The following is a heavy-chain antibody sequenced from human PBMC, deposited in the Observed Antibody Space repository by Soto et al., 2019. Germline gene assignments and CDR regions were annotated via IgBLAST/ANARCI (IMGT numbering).Heavy chain of an antibody. CDR3: ARGMPLSGAFGY. CDR2: IDPSDSYT. V-gene: IGHV5-10-1*01. Sequence: WIRRVRKMPGKGLEWMGTIDPSDSYTNYRPSFQGHVTISADKSISTAYLQWSSLKASDTAVYYCARGMPLSGAFGYWGEGILVTVSS. CDR1: W. J-gene: IGHJ4*01. D-gene: IGHD2-2*01.